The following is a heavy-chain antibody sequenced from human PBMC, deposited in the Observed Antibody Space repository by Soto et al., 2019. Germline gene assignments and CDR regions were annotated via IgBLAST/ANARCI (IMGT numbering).Heavy chain of an antibody. Sequence: QVQLVQSGAEVKKPGSSVRVSCKTSGGTFTEYGVSWVRQAPGQGLEWMGGIVPKFTTANYAQKFQGRVTITADRSTNTVYLGLGSLTSEDTAVYFCARENFTADHFDSAGYWPLHHWGQGTLVSVS. V-gene: IGHV1-69*06. J-gene: IGHJ1*01. CDR1: GGTFTEYG. CDR2: IVPKFTTA. D-gene: IGHD3-22*01. CDR3: ARENFTADHFDSAGYWPLHH.